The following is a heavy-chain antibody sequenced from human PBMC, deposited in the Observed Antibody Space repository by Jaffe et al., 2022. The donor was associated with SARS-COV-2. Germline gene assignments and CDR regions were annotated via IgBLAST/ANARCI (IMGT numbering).Heavy chain of an antibody. CDR2: IYTSGST. J-gene: IGHJ4*02. D-gene: IGHD3-22*01. CDR3: ARGGVYYYDCSGYSDF. V-gene: IGHV4-61*02. Sequence: QVQLQESGPGLVKPSQTLSLTCTVSGGSISSGSYYWSWIRQPAGKGLEWIGRIYTSGSTNYNPSLKSRVTISVDTSKNQFSLKLSSVTAADTAVYYCARGGVYYYDCSGYSDFWGQGTLVTVSS. CDR1: GGSISSGSYY.